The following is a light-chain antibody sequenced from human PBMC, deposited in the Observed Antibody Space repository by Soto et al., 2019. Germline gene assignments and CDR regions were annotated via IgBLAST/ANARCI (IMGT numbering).Light chain of an antibody. V-gene: IGKV3-15*01. J-gene: IGKJ4*01. CDR2: GAS. CDR1: QSVSSN. CDR3: QQYNNWPQGT. Sequence: EIVMTQSPATLSVSPGERATLSCRASQSVSSNLAWYQQKPGQAPRLLIYGASTRATGIPARFSGSGSGTEFTLTISSLQSEDFAVYYCQQYNNWPQGTFVGGTKVEIK.